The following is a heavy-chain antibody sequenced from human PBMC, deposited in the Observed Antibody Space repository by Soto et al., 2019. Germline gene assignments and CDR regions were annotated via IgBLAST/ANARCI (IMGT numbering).Heavy chain of an antibody. CDR1: GFTFSTYD. CDR2: ISSSGSTI. Sequence: GGSLRLSCAASGFTFSTYDMNWVGQAPGKGLEWVSYISSSGSTIYYADSMQGRFTISRDNARNSLYLQMNSLRAEDTAVYYCARESGGSTRPDYYGMDVWGQGTTVTVSS. V-gene: IGHV3-48*03. CDR3: ARESGGSTRPDYYGMDV. D-gene: IGHD2-15*01. J-gene: IGHJ6*02.